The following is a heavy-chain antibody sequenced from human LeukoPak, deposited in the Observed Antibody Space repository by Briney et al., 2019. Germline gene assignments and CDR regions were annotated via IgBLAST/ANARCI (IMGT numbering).Heavy chain of an antibody. CDR2: IIPILGIA. V-gene: IGHV1-69*04. CDR1: GGTFSSYA. D-gene: IGHD2-2*03. Sequence: ASVKVSCKASGGTFSSYAISWVRQAPGQGLEWMGRIIPILGIANYAQKFQGRVTITADKSTSTAYMELSSLRSEDTAVYYCARGMDRYYYGMDVWGQGTTVTVSS. CDR3: ARGMDRYYYGMDV. J-gene: IGHJ6*02.